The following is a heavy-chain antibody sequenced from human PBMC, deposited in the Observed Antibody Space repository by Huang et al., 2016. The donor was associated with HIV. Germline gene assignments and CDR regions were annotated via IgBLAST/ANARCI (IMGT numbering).Heavy chain of an antibody. Sequence: QVQLVHSGSELKKPGDSVKVSCTASGDTFTSYAMNWVRQAPGQGLEWMGWINTNTGNSTYAQGFTVRVVFSLHTSGSTTYLQISSLKAEDTAVYYCARDQGFDYWGQGTLVTVSS. CDR1: GDTFTSYA. CDR2: INTNTGNS. J-gene: IGHJ4*02. CDR3: ARDQGFDY. V-gene: IGHV7-4-1*02.